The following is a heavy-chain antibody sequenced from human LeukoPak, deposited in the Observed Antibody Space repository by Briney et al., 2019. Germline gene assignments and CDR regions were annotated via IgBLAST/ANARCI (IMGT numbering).Heavy chain of an antibody. CDR1: GFTFSNEA. V-gene: IGHV3-23*01. CDR2: ISGSGGST. CDR3: AKSKGSGYDWDY. D-gene: IGHD5-12*01. J-gene: IGHJ4*02. Sequence: QTGGSLRLSCAASGFTFSNEAMSWVRQAPAKGLEWVSAISGSGGSTYYADSVKGRFTISRDNSKNTLYLQMNSLRAEDTAVYYCAKSKGSGYDWDYWGQGALVTVSS.